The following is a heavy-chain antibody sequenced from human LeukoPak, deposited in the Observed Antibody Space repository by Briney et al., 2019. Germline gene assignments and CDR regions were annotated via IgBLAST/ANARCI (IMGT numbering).Heavy chain of an antibody. CDR3: ARDGEQWLAQKTWFDP. J-gene: IGHJ5*02. Sequence: PGGSLRLSCAASGFTFSSYSMNWVRQAPGKGLEWVSSISSSSSYIYYADSVKGRFTLSRDNAKNSLYLQMNSLRAEDTAVYYCARDGEQWLAQKTWFDPWGQGTLVTVSS. V-gene: IGHV3-21*01. CDR2: ISSSSSYI. D-gene: IGHD6-19*01. CDR1: GFTFSSYS.